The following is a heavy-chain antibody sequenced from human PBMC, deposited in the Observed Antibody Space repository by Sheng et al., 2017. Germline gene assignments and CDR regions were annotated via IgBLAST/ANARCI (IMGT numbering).Heavy chain of an antibody. Sequence: QAQLVESGGGVVMPGGSLRLSCITSGFTFSRYGMHWVRQAPGKGLEWVAFIRYDGNNKYYADSVKGRFTISRDNSKKTLYLQMNSLSEDTAVYYCVKDAVEVTGDGFDMWGQGTMVTVSS. CDR2: IRYDGNNK. J-gene: IGHJ3*02. CDR1: GFTFSRYG. V-gene: IGHV3-30*02. D-gene: IGHD2-21*02. CDR3: VKDAVEVTGDGFDM.